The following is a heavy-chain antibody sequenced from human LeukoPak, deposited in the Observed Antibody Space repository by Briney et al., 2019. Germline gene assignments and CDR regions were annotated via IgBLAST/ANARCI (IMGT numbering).Heavy chain of an antibody. CDR2: IRSKAYGRTT. V-gene: IGHV3-49*04. Sequence: PGGSLRLSCTASGFTLGDYAMSWVRQAPGKGLEWVGFIRSKAYGRTTEYAASVKGRFTVSRHDSKSIASLQMNSLKTEDTAVYYCTRPHFVVVPAASIYWGQGTLVTVSS. D-gene: IGHD2-2*01. J-gene: IGHJ4*02. CDR3: TRPHFVVVPAASIY. CDR1: GFTLGDYA.